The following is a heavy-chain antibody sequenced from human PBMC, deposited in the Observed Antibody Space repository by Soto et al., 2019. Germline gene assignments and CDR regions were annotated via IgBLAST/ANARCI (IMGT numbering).Heavy chain of an antibody. V-gene: IGHV4-31*03. CDR2: SYHTGTT. D-gene: IGHD3-10*01. CDR1: GVSISSGRYY. J-gene: IGHJ4*02. CDR3: AREQSPQSGSIHY. Sequence: QVQLQESGPGLVKPSQTLSLTCSVSGVSISSGRYYWSWLRHHPGRGLAWVGHSYHTGTTYYNSALKSRLSISLDMSNNQFSLRLSSVTAADPAVYYGAREQSPQSGSIHYWGQGALVTVSS.